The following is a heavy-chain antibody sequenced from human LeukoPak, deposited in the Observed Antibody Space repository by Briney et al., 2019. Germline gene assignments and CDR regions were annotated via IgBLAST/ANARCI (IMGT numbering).Heavy chain of an antibody. CDR2: IYYSGST. CDR1: GGSISSSSYY. D-gene: IGHD6-19*01. CDR3: ARSPTWLGDAFDI. Sequence: PSETLSLTCTVSGGSISSSSYYWGWIRQPPGKGLEWIGGIYYSGSTYYNPSLKSRVTISVDTSKNQFSLKLSSVTAADTAVYYCARSPTWLGDAFDIWGQGTMVTVSS. J-gene: IGHJ3*02. V-gene: IGHV4-39*01.